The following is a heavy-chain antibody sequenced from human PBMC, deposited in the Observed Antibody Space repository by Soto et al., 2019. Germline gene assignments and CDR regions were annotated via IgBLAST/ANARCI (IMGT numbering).Heavy chain of an antibody. CDR3: ALLPASDY. CDR2: ISYDGSNK. D-gene: IGHD2-2*01. J-gene: IGHJ4*02. CDR1: GFTFSSYG. V-gene: IGHV3-30*03. Sequence: LRLSCAASGFTFSSYGMHWVRQAPGKGLEWVAVISYDGSNKYYADSVKGRFTISRDNSKNTLYLQMNSLRAEDTAVYYCALLPASDYWGQGTLVTVSS.